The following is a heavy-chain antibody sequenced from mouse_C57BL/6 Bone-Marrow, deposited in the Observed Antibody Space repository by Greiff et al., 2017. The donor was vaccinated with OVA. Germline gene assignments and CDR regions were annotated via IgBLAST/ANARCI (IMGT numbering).Heavy chain of an antibody. CDR1: GFTFSDYY. CDR3: ARHAYYGSSYGYFDV. J-gene: IGHJ1*03. D-gene: IGHD1-1*01. V-gene: IGHV5-12*01. Sequence: EVNVVESGGGLVQPGGSLKLSCAASGFTFSDYYMYWVRQTPEKRLEWVAYISNGGGSTYYPDTVKGRFTISRDNAKNTLYLQMSRLKSEDTAMYYCARHAYYGSSYGYFDVWGTGTTVTVSS. CDR2: ISNGGGST.